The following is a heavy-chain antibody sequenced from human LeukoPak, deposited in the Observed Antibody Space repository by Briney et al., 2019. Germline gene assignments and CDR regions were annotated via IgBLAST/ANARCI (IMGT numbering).Heavy chain of an antibody. CDR3: ASTKTGYSSSWSPDDAFDI. Sequence: GASVKVSCKASGGTFSSYAISWVRQAPGQGLEWMGGIIPIVGTANYAQKFQGRVTITADKSTSTAYMELSSLRSEDTAVYYCASTKTGYSSSWSPDDAFDIWGQGTMVTVSS. CDR2: IIPIVGTA. V-gene: IGHV1-69*06. D-gene: IGHD6-13*01. J-gene: IGHJ3*02. CDR1: GGTFSSYA.